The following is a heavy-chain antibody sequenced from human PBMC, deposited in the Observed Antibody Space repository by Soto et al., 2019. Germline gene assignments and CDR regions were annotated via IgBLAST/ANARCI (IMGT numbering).Heavy chain of an antibody. V-gene: IGHV4-59*08. D-gene: IGHD4-17*01. CDR3: ARRYGCTLDY. Sequence: SETLSLTCTFCRGSIPGYYWGWIRQPAGKGLEWIGYIYYSGSTNYNPSLKSRVTISVDTSKNQFSLKLSSVTAADTAVYYCARRYGCTLDYWGQGTLVTVS. CDR2: IYYSGST. CDR1: RGSIPGYY. J-gene: IGHJ4*02.